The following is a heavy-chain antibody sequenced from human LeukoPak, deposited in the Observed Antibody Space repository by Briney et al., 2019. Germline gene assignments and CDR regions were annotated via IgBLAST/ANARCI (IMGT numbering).Heavy chain of an antibody. CDR1: GFTFSNAW. CDR3: ARVRSSSSWYYFDY. CDR2: IYYSGST. V-gene: IGHV4-4*02. J-gene: IGHJ4*02. Sequence: GSLRLSCAASGFTFSNAWMSWVRQAPGKGLEWIGSIYYSGSTYYNPSLKSRVTISVDTSKNQFSLKLSSVTAADTAVYYCARVRSSSSWYYFDYWGQGTLVTVSS. D-gene: IGHD6-13*01.